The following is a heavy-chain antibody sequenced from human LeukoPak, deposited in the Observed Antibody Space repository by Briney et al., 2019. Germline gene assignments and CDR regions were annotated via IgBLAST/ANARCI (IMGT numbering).Heavy chain of an antibody. CDR2: ISGSGGST. CDR3: AKDPDYYDSSGDY. V-gene: IGHV3-23*01. Sequence: QPGGSLRLSCAASGFAFSSYAMSWVRQAPGKGLEWVSAISGSGGSTYYADSVKGRFTISRDNSKNTLYLQMNSLRAEDTAVYYCAKDPDYYDSSGDYWGQGTLVTVSS. CDR1: GFAFSSYA. J-gene: IGHJ4*02. D-gene: IGHD3-22*01.